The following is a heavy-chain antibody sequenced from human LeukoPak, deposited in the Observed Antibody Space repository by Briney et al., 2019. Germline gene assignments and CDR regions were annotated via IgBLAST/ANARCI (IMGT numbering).Heavy chain of an antibody. D-gene: IGHD3-16*01. CDR2: INPNSGGT. Sequence: ASVKVSCKVSGYTFTDYYMHWVRQAPGQGLEWMGWINPNSGGTNYAQKFQGRATITRDMSTSTAYMELSSLRSEDTAVYYCAAGELWFDYWGQGTLVTVSS. J-gene: IGHJ4*02. V-gene: IGHV1-2*02. CDR3: AAGELWFDY. CDR1: GYTFTDYY.